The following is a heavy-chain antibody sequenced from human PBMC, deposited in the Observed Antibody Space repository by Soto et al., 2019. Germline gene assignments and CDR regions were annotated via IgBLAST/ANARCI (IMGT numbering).Heavy chain of an antibody. J-gene: IGHJ4*02. V-gene: IGHV4-30-4*01. CDR2: IYYSGST. D-gene: IGHD3-22*01. CDR1: GGSISSGDYY. CDR3: ARVFKYDSSGYYPYYFDY. Sequence: QVQLQESGPGLVKPSQTLSLTCTVSGGSISSGDYYWSWIRQPPGKGLEWIGYIYYSGSTYYNPSLKSRVTISVDTSKNQFSLKLSSVTAADTAVYYCARVFKYDSSGYYPYYFDYWGQGTLVTVSS.